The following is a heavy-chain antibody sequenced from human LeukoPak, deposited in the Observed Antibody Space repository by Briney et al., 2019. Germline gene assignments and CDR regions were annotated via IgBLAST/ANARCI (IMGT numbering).Heavy chain of an antibody. CDR3: ARLGIAAAGTYYYYMDV. CDR1: GGSISSGSYY. D-gene: IGHD6-13*01. J-gene: IGHJ6*03. CDR2: IYTSGST. V-gene: IGHV4-61*02. Sequence: PSETLCLTCTVSGGSISSGSYYWSWIRQPAGTGLEWIGRIYTSGSTNYNPSLKSRVTISVDTSKNQFSLKLSSVTAADTAVYYCARLGIAAAGTYYYYMDVWGKGTTVTVSS.